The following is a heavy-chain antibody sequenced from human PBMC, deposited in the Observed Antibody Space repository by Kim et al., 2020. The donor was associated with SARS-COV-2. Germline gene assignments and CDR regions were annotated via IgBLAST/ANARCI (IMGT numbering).Heavy chain of an antibody. CDR3: ARDPRGYSGYDVNGDY. Sequence: GGSLRLSCAASGFTFSSYSMNWVRQAPGKGLEWVSSISSSSSYIYYADSVKGRFTISRDNAKNSLYLQMNSLRAEDTAVYYCARDPRGYSGYDVNGDYWGQGTLVTVSS. CDR2: ISSSSSYI. D-gene: IGHD5-12*01. J-gene: IGHJ4*02. V-gene: IGHV3-21*01. CDR1: GFTFSSYS.